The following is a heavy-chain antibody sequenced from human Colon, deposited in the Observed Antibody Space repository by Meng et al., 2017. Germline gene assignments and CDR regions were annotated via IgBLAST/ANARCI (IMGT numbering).Heavy chain of an antibody. CDR2: FSGGGAYT. D-gene: IGHD3-22*01. Sequence: GGSLRLSCAASGFSFTKYAMTWVRQAPGKGLEWISAFSGGGAYTFSADSVKGRFTISRDNSKNTVYLQMNSLRVDDTAVYYCAKDSFPFDYDSSTSPYYFDNWGQGTLVTVSS. CDR1: GFSFTKYA. CDR3: AKDSFPFDYDSSTSPYYFDN. J-gene: IGHJ4*02. V-gene: IGHV3-23*01.